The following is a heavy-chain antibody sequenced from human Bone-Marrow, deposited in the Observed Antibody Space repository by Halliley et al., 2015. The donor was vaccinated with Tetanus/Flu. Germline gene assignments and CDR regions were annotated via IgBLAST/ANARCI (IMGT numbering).Heavy chain of an antibody. Sequence: ISNSGSPPYSPFLKGRVSISRDTSKNQFSLKLTTVTAADSAVYFCARGDCNNGVCYAGAFEIWGHGTAVTVSS. D-gene: IGHD2-8*01. CDR2: ISNSGSP. CDR3: ARGDCNNGVCYAGAFEI. V-gene: IGHV4-30-4*01. J-gene: IGHJ3*02.